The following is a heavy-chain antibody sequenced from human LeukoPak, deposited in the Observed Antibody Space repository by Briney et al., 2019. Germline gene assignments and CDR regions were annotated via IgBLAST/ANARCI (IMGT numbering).Heavy chain of an antibody. CDR3: ARGGSVGSYYYFDY. CDR2: IYSGGNT. V-gene: IGHV3-53*01. Sequence: GGSLRLSCAASGFTARNAYMTWVRQAPGRGLEWVSVIYSGGNTYYADSVKGRFTTSRDKSKNTLFLQMNSLRAEDTAVYFCARGGSVGSYYYFDYWGQGTLVTVSS. CDR1: GFTARNAY. J-gene: IGHJ4*02. D-gene: IGHD1-26*01.